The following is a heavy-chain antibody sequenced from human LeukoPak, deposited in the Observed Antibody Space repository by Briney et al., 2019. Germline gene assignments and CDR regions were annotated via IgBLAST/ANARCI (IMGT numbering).Heavy chain of an antibody. CDR2: ISSSRSTI. CDR1: GFTFSGYS. V-gene: IGHV3-48*04. CDR3: AREVGATNAFDI. Sequence: GGSLRLSCAASGFTFSGYSMNWVRQAPGKGLEWVSYISSSRSTIYYADSVKGRFTISRDNAKNSLYLQMNSLRAEDTAVYYCAREVGATNAFDIWGQGTMVTVSS. D-gene: IGHD1-26*01. J-gene: IGHJ3*02.